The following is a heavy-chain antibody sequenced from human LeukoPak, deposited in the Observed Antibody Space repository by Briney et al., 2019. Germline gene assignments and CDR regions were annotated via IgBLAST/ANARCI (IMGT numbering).Heavy chain of an antibody. V-gene: IGHV3-7*04. CDR2: IKQDGSKK. J-gene: IGHJ4*02. Sequence: GGSLRLSCVASGFPFNSYWMTWVRQAPGKGLEWVANIKQDGSKKSYVDSVKGRFTISRDNAKNSLYLQMSSLRAEDTAIYYCTRVGYIDEGIDYWGQGTLVTVSS. CDR1: GFPFNSYW. D-gene: IGHD5-24*01. CDR3: TRVGYIDEGIDY.